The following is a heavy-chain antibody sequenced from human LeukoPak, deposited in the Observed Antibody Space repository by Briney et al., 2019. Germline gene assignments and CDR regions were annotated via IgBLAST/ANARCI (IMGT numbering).Heavy chain of an antibody. CDR1: GGSISSHY. D-gene: IGHD2-2*01. CDR2: IYYSGST. CDR3: ARDLGVVPAWGWFDP. J-gene: IGHJ5*02. Sequence: SETLSLTCTVSGGSISSHYWSWIRQPPGKGLEWIGYIYYSGSTNYNPSLKSRVTISVDTSKNQFSLNLSSVTAADTAVYYCARDLGVVPAWGWFDPWGQGTLVTVSS. V-gene: IGHV4-59*11.